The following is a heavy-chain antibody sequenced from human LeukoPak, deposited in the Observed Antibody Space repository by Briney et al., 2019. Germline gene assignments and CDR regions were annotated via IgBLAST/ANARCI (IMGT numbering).Heavy chain of an antibody. CDR2: INPNSGGT. V-gene: IGHV1-2*02. J-gene: IGHJ4*02. CDR1: GYTFTGYY. CDR3: ATATAGVFDY. D-gene: IGHD6-19*01. Sequence: GASVKVSCKASGYTFTGYYMHWVRQAPGQGLEWMGWINPNSGGTNYAQKFQGRVTMTEDTSTDTTHMELSSLRSDDTAVYYCATATAGVFDYWGQGTLVTVSS.